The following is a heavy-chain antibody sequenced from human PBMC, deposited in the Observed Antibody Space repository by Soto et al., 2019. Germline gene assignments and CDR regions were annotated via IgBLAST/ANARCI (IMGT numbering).Heavy chain of an antibody. CDR1: GFTFSSYA. Sequence: GGSLRLSCSASGFTFSSYAMSWVRQAPGKGLEWVSVISGSSGTTYYADSVKGRFTISRDNSTNTLFLQMNSLSAEDTAVYYCAKDSSYSTNWYDFDYWGQGTLVTVSS. V-gene: IGHV3-23*01. J-gene: IGHJ4*02. CDR3: AKDSSYSTNWYDFDY. D-gene: IGHD6-13*01. CDR2: ISGSSGTT.